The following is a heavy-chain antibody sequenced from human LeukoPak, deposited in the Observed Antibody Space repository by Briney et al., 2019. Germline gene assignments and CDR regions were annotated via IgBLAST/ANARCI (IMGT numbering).Heavy chain of an antibody. CDR1: GGSISSYY. CDR2: IYYSGST. CDR3: ARVRGYSYGSNWFDP. D-gene: IGHD5-18*01. Sequence: PSETLSLTCTVSGGSISSYYWSWIRQRPGKGLEWIGYIYYSGSTNYNPSLKSRVTISVDTSKNQFSLKLSSVTAADTAVYYCARVRGYSYGSNWFDPWGQGTLVTVSS. J-gene: IGHJ5*02. V-gene: IGHV4-59*01.